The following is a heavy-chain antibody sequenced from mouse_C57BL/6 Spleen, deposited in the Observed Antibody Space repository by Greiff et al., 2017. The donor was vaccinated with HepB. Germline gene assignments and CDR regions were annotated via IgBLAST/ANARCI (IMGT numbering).Heavy chain of an antibody. CDR2: IDPETGGT. CDR3: TRGGIYYYGYFDV. CDR1: GYTFTDYE. J-gene: IGHJ1*03. D-gene: IGHD1-1*01. Sequence: VKLQESGAELVRPGASVTLSCKASGYTFTDYEMHWVKQTPVHGLEWIGAIDPETGGTAYNQKFKGKAILTADKSSSTAYMELRSLTSEDSAVYYCTRGGIYYYGYFDVWGTGTTVTVSS. V-gene: IGHV1-15*01.